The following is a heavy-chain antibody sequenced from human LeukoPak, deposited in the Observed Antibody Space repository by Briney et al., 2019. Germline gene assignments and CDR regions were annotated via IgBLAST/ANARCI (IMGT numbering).Heavy chain of an antibody. J-gene: IGHJ4*02. CDR2: ISGSGGST. Sequence: GGSLRLSCAATGLSVSSNFMSWVRQAPGKGLEWVSAISGSGGSTYYADSVKGRFTISRDNSKNTLYLQMNSLRAEDTAVYYCAIRRILPAAPPNYWGQGTLVTVSS. CDR1: GLSVSSNF. CDR3: AIRRILPAAPPNY. D-gene: IGHD2-2*01. V-gene: IGHV3-23*01.